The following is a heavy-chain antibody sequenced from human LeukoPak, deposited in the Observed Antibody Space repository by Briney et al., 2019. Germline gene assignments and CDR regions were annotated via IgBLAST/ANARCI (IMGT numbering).Heavy chain of an antibody. CDR2: INHGGST. D-gene: IGHD2-2*01. V-gene: IGHV4-34*01. CDR1: GGSFSGYF. CDR3: ARRAGMTSVDY. J-gene: IGHJ4*02. Sequence: SETLSLTCGVYGGSFSGYFWTWIRQPAGNELEWIEEINHGGSTNYNPALKSRVTISVDTSKSQFSLKLTSATAADTAVYYCARRAGMTSVDYWGQGTLVTVST.